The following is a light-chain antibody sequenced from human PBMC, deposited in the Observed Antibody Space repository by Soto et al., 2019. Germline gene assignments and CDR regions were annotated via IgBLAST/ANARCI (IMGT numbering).Light chain of an antibody. J-gene: IGKJ1*01. CDR3: QQYNNWPRT. V-gene: IGKV3-15*01. Sequence: EIMMTQSPATLSVSPGERATLSCWASQSISSNLAWYQQNPGQAPRLLIYEASTRATGIPARFNGSVSGTEFTLTITSLQSEDVALYYCQQYNNWPRTFGQGTKVEIK. CDR1: QSISSN. CDR2: EAS.